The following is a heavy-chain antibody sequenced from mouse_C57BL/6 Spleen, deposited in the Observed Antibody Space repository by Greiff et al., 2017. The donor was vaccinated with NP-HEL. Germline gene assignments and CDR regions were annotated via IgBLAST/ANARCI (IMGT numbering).Heavy chain of an antibody. CDR3: ARFDVIARAMDD. CDR2: IDPSDSET. V-gene: IGHV1-52*01. Sequence: VQLQQPGAELVRPGSSVKLSCTASGYTFTSYWMHWVKQRPIQGLEWIGNIDPSDSETHYNQKFKDKATLTVDKSSSTAYMQLSSLTSEDSAVYCCARFDVIARAMDDWGKGTSVTVSS. CDR1: GYTFTSYW. J-gene: IGHJ4*01. D-gene: IGHD2-3*01.